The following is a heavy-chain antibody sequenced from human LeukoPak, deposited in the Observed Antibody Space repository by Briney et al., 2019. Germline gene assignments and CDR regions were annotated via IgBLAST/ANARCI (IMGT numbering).Heavy chain of an antibody. CDR1: GGSISNYY. Sequence: SETMSLTCTVSGGSISNYYWSWIRQPAGKGLEWIGRTYTSGSTNYNPSLKSRVTISVDTSKNQFSLKLSSVTAADTAVYYCASMRDRGVIITGAIDYWGQGTLVTVSS. D-gene: IGHD3-10*01. CDR2: TYTSGST. CDR3: ASMRDRGVIITGAIDY. J-gene: IGHJ4*02. V-gene: IGHV4-4*07.